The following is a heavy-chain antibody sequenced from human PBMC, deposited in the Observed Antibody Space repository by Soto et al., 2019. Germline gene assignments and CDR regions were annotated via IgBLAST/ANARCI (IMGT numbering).Heavy chain of an antibody. J-gene: IGHJ4*02. Sequence: QVQLVQSGTEVKKPGSSVTVSCKASGGPYNKYTISWVRQAPGQGLEWMGRTIPIFDITNYAQKFQGRVTITADKSTRTVYMDLSSLRSADTAVYYCARSLLGDNYESDGLDNWGQGTLVTVSS. CDR3: ARSLLGDNYESDGLDN. V-gene: IGHV1-69*02. D-gene: IGHD3-22*01. CDR2: TIPIFDIT. CDR1: GGPYNKYT.